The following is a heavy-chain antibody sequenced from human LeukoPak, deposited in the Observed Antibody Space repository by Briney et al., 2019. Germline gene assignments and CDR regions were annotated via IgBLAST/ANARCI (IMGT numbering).Heavy chain of an antibody. CDR1: GGSISSYY. CDR2: IYTSGSN. Sequence: SETLSLTCTVSGGSISSYYWSWIRQPPGKGLERIGYIYTSGSNNYNLSLKSRVTISVDTSKNQFSLKLSSVTAADTAVYYCAGNGGSSLFPIDYWGQGTLVTVSS. CDR3: AGNGGSSLFPIDY. V-gene: IGHV4-4*09. J-gene: IGHJ4*02. D-gene: IGHD1-26*01.